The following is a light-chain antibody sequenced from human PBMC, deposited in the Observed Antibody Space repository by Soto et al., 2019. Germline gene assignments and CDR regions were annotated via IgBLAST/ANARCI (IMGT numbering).Light chain of an antibody. J-gene: IGLJ2*01. CDR3: SSYAGSNLYVV. Sequence: QSALTQPPSASGSPGQSVTISCTGTSSDVGGYGYVSWYQQHPGKAPKLMIYEVSKRPSGVPDRFSGSKSGNTASLTVSGLQAEDEADYYCSSYAGSNLYVVFGGGTKLTVL. CDR1: SSDVGGYGY. CDR2: EVS. V-gene: IGLV2-8*01.